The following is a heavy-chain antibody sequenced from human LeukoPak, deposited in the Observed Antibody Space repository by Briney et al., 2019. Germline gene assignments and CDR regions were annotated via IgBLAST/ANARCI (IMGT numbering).Heavy chain of an antibody. CDR2: IRYDGSNK. CDR1: GFTFSSYG. V-gene: IGHV3-30*02. J-gene: IGHJ4*02. Sequence: GGSLRLSCAASGFTFSSYGMHWVRQAPGKGLEWVAFIRYDGSNKYYADSVKGRFTISRDNSKNTLYPQMNSLRAEDTAVYYCARSVGVGAAGLDYWGQGTLVTVSS. CDR3: ARSVGVGAAGLDY. D-gene: IGHD1-26*01.